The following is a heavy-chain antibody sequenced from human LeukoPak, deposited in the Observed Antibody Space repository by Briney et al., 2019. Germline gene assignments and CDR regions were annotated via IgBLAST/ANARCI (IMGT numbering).Heavy chain of an antibody. V-gene: IGHV4-4*07. D-gene: IGHD5-12*01. J-gene: IGHJ3*01. CDR3: ARYRYSGYDDAFDV. CDR2: LHTTGGT. Sequence: SETLSLTCTVSGGSISSYYWTWIRQPAGKGLEWIGRLHTTGGTNYNPSFKSRLSISGDTSKNQFSLQLSSVTAADTAVYYCARYRYSGYDDAFDVWGQGTMVTASS. CDR1: GGSISSYY.